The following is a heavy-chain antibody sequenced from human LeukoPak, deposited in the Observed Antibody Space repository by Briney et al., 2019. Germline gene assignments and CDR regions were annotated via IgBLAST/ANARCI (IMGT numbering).Heavy chain of an antibody. CDR1: GFTFSSYS. CDR2: ISSSSSYI. CDR3: ARYSSGWYWFDY. Sequence: GGSLRLSCAASGFTFSSYSMNWVRQAPGKGLEWVSSISSSSSYIYYADSVKGRFTISRDNAKNSLYLQTNSLRAEDTAVYYCARYSSGWYWFDYWGQGTLVTVSS. J-gene: IGHJ4*02. D-gene: IGHD6-19*01. V-gene: IGHV3-21*01.